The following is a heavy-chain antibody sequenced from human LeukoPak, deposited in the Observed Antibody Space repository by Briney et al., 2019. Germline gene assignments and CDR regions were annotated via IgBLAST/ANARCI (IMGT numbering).Heavy chain of an antibody. CDR2: ISSSGTTI. V-gene: IGHV3-48*03. CDR1: GFTFSSYL. CDR3: VRDNYDSSGYYLG. Sequence: GGSLRLSCAASGFTFSSYLMSWVRQAPGKGLEWVSYISSSGTTIYYADSVKGRFTISRDNDKNSLYLQMNSLRAEDTAVYYCVRDNYDSSGYYLGWGQGALVTVSS. D-gene: IGHD3-22*01. J-gene: IGHJ4*02.